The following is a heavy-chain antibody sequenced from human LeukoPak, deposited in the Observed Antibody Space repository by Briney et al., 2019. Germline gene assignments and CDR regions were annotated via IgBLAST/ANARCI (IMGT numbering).Heavy chain of an antibody. V-gene: IGHV4-34*01. CDR1: GGSFSGYY. D-gene: IGHD2-2*01. CDR2: INHSGST. CDR3: AGKYCSSTSCYILDFDY. Sequence: SETVSLTCAVYGGSFSGYYWSWIRQPPGKGLEWIGEINHSGSTNYNPSLKSRVTISVDTSKNQFSLKLSSVTAADTAVYYCAGKYCSSTSCYILDFDYWGQGTLVTVSS. J-gene: IGHJ4*02.